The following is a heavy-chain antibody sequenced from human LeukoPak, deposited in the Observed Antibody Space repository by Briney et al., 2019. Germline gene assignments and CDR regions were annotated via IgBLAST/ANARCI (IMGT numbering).Heavy chain of an antibody. CDR1: GGTFSSYA. D-gene: IGHD3-22*01. CDR2: IIPIFGTA. J-gene: IGHJ4*02. CDR3: ASSAGVERADSSGYYLAHDY. V-gene: IGHV1-69*13. Sequence: SVKVSCKASGGTFSSYAISWVRQAPGQGLEWMGGIIPIFGTANYAQKFQGRVTITADESTSTAYMELSSLRSEDTAVYYCASSAGVERADSSGYYLAHDYWGQGTLVTVSS.